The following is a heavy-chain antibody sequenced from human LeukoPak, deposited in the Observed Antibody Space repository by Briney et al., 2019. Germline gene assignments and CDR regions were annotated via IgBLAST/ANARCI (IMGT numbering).Heavy chain of an antibody. CDR2: FYSGGST. J-gene: IGHJ6*02. CDR3: ARLSSSWEYYYYGMDV. Sequence: GGSLRLSCAASGFTVSSNYMSWVRQAPGKGLEWVSVFYSGGSTYYADTVKGRFTISRDNSKNTLYLQMNSLRAEDTAVYYCARLSSSWEYYYYGMDVWGQGTTVTVSS. V-gene: IGHV3-53*01. CDR1: GFTVSSNY. D-gene: IGHD6-13*01.